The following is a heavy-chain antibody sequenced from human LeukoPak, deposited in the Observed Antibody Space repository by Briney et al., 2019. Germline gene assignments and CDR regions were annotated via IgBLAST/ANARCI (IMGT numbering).Heavy chain of an antibody. CDR1: GGTFSSYA. V-gene: IGHV1-69*05. Sequence: SVKVSCKASGGTFSSYAMSWVRQAPGQGVEWMGGINHMFGTENYEQKFKGRVTIKKEESTKKAYMEVSSLRSEDTAVYYCARVSRGERPHYGAIDYWGQGTLVTVSS. CDR2: INHMFGTE. D-gene: IGHD4-17*01. J-gene: IGHJ4*02. CDR3: ARVSRGERPHYGAIDY.